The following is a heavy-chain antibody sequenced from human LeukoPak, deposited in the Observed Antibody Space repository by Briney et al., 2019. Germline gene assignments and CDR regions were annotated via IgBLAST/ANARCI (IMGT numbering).Heavy chain of an antibody. D-gene: IGHD4-23*01. CDR1: GGSISSSSYY. Sequence: PSETLSLTCTVSGGSISSSSYYWGWIRQPPGKGLEWIGSIYYSGSTYYNPSLKSRVTISVDTSKNQFSLKLSSVTAADTAVYYCARATFSTVVTPAWGAFDIWGQGTMVTVSS. J-gene: IGHJ3*02. CDR3: ARATFSTVVTPAWGAFDI. CDR2: IYYSGST. V-gene: IGHV4-39*01.